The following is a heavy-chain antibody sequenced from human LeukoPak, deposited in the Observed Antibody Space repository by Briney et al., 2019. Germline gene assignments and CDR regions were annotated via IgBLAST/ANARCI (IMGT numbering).Heavy chain of an antibody. Sequence: SVKVSCKASGGTFSSYAISWVRQAPGQGLEWMGGIIPIFGTANYAQKFQGRVTITTDESTSTAYMELRSLRSDDTAVYYCARDLMGYCSGGSCYSGDYWGQGTLVTVSS. J-gene: IGHJ4*02. V-gene: IGHV1-69*05. CDR3: ARDLMGYCSGGSCYSGDY. D-gene: IGHD2-15*01. CDR2: IIPIFGTA. CDR1: GGTFSSYA.